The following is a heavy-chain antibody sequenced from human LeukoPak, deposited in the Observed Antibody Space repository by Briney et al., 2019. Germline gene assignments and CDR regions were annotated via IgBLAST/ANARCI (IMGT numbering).Heavy chain of an antibody. V-gene: IGHV3-74*01. CDR3: ASTSASG. J-gene: IGHJ4*02. CDR1: GFTFSSYW. Sequence: GGSLRLSCAVSGFTFSSYWMHWVRQAPGKGLEWVSRINNDGSSTVYADSVKGRFAISRDNAKNTLYLQMNSLRAEDTAVYYCASTSASGWGQGTLVTVSS. CDR2: INNDGSST. D-gene: IGHD3-10*01.